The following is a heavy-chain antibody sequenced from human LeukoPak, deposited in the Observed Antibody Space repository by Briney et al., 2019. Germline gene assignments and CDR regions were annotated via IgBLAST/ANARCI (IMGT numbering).Heavy chain of an antibody. V-gene: IGHV3-7*01. Sequence: GGSLRLSCAASGVSFRYFWMSWVRQAPGKGLEGVANIKQDGSEKYYVDSAKGRFTISRDNAKKSLYLQMNSLRAEDTAVYYCARDAEVGTLFGVLSRYNWFDPWGQGALVTVSS. D-gene: IGHD3-3*01. CDR1: GVSFRYFW. CDR2: IKQDGSEK. CDR3: ARDAEVGTLFGVLSRYNWFDP. J-gene: IGHJ5*02.